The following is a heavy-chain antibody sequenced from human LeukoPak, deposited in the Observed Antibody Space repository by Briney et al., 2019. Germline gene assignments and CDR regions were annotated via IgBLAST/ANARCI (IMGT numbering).Heavy chain of an antibody. D-gene: IGHD3-10*01. J-gene: IGHJ4*02. CDR2: IIPIFGTA. CDR3: ARVPGSGSYYVVPYFDY. Sequence: GSSVKVSCKASGGTFSSYAISWVRQAPGQGLEWMGGIIPIFGTANYAQKSQGGVTITADKSTSTASTGLSGLRSEDTAVYFCARVPGSGSYYVVPYFDYWGQGTLVTVSS. CDR1: GGTFSSYA. V-gene: IGHV1-69*06.